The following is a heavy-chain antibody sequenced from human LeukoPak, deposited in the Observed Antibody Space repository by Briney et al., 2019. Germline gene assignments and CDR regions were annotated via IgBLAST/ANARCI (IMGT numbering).Heavy chain of an antibody. D-gene: IGHD1-26*01. CDR3: ATLIVGATTAFDY. J-gene: IGHJ4*02. CDR2: INHSGST. V-gene: IGHV4-34*01. CDR1: GGSFSGYY. Sequence: SETLSLTCAVYGGSFSGYYWSWIRQPPGKGLEWIGEINHSGSTNYNPSLKSRVTISVDTSKNQFSLKLSSVTAADTAVYYCATLIVGATTAFDYWGQGTLVTVSS.